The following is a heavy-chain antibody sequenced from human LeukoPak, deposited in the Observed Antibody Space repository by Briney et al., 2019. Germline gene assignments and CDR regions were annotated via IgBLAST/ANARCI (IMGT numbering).Heavy chain of an antibody. Sequence: PGGSLRLSCAASGFTFDDYGMSWVRQAPGKGLEWVSGINWNGGSTGYADSVKGRFTISRDNAKNSLYLQMNSLRAEDTALYYCAREGDSINPHSNYMDVWGKGTTVTVSS. D-gene: IGHD6-13*01. CDR1: GFTFDDYG. V-gene: IGHV3-20*04. J-gene: IGHJ6*03. CDR2: INWNGGST. CDR3: AREGDSINPHSNYMDV.